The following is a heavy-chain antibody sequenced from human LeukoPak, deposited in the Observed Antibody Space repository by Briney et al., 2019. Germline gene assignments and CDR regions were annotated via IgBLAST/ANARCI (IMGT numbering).Heavy chain of an antibody. J-gene: IGHJ6*03. CDR3: ARVTWLAAAANHRDYYYYYYMDV. CDR2: IYTSGST. V-gene: IGHV4-4*07. D-gene: IGHD6-13*01. CDR1: GGSISSYY. Sequence: PSETLSLTCTVSGGSISSYYWSWIRQPAGKGLEWIGRIYTSGSTNYNPSLKSRVTMSVDTSKNQFSLKLSSVTAADTAVYYCARVTWLAAAANHRDYYYYYYMDVWGKGTTVTISS.